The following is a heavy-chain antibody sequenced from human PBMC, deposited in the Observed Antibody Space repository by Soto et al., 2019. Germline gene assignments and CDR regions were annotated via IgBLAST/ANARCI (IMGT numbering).Heavy chain of an antibody. D-gene: IGHD3-16*01. J-gene: IGHJ6*03. V-gene: IGHV3-30*18. CDR2: MSYDGSKK. CDR1: GFSFSSYD. CDR3: AKDLKPGSRWSLGGVEHCMDV. Sequence: QVPLVESGGGVVQPGRSLRLSCVGSGFSFSSYDMNWVRQAPGTGLEWVALMSYDGSKKYYGDSVRGRVTISRDNSKNTLYLQMDHVRTEDTAIYYCAKDLKPGSRWSLGGVEHCMDVWGRGTTVSVSS.